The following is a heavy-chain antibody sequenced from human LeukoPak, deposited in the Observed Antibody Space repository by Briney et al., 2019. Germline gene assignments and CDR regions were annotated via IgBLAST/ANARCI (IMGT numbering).Heavy chain of an antibody. J-gene: IGHJ4*02. CDR3: ARGRQADY. CDR1: VGYITNYY. V-gene: IGHV4-4*07. CDR2: IYTSGSYWST. Sequence: SETLSLTCTVSVGYITNYYWSWIRQPAGKGLEWIGHIYTSGSYWSTTYNPSLKSRVTMSIDTSKNQFSLKLTSVTAADTAVYYCARGRQADYWGQGTLVTVSS.